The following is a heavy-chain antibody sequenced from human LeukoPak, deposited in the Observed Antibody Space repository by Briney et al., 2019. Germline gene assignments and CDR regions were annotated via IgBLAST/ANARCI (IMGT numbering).Heavy chain of an antibody. D-gene: IGHD3-22*01. CDR2: IYYGGST. V-gene: IGHV4-39*07. CDR1: GGSVSSSHY. Sequence: SETLSLTCSVSGGSVSSSHYWGWIRQPPGKGLEWIGSIYYGGSTYYNASLRSRVTTSVDTSKNQFSLKLSSVTAADTAVYYCAKSTYYYDTFVNAFDLWGQGTVVTVSS. CDR3: AKSTYYYDTFVNAFDL. J-gene: IGHJ3*01.